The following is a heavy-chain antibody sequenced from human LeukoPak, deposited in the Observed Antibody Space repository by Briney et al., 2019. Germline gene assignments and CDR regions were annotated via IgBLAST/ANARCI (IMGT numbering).Heavy chain of an antibody. D-gene: IGHD3-22*01. CDR3: ARLLYDSRGYYYFDY. V-gene: IGHV4-39*01. Sequence: KSSETLSLTCAVSGGSISSSSHYWGWVRQPAGKGLEWIGSIYYSGRTYDNPSLKSRVTISVDTSNNQFSLKLRSVTAADTAVYYCARLLYDSRGYYYFDYWGQGTLVTVSS. CDR2: IYYSGRT. CDR1: GGSISSSSHY. J-gene: IGHJ4*02.